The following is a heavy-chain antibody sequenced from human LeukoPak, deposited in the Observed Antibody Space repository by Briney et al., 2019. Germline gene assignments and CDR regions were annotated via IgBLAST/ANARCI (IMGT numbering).Heavy chain of an antibody. D-gene: IGHD2-15*01. CDR3: ATGLLFDP. J-gene: IGHJ5*02. CDR1: GFTFSSYG. Sequence: GGSLRLSCAASGFTFSSYGMHWVRQAPGKGLEWVAVISYDGSNKYYADSVEGRFTISRDNSKNTLYLQMNSLRAEDTAVYYCATGLLFDPWGQGTLVTVSS. CDR2: ISYDGSNK. V-gene: IGHV3-30*03.